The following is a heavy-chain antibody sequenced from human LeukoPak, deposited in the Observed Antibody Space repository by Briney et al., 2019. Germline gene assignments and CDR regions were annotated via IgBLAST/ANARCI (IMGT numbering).Heavy chain of an antibody. CDR3: ARPQTGTSDNNDY. D-gene: IGHD1-1*01. Sequence: GESLKISCKGSGYSFTSYRIGWVRQMPGKGLEWMGIIYPGDSDTRYSPSFQGQVTISADKSISTAYLQWSSLKASDTATYYCARPQTGTSDNNDYWGQGTLVTVSS. V-gene: IGHV5-51*01. J-gene: IGHJ4*02. CDR1: GYSFTSYR. CDR2: IYPGDSDT.